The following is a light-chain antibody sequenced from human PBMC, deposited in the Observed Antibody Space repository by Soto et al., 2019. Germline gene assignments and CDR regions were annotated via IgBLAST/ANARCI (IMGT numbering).Light chain of an antibody. J-gene: IGKJ1*01. CDR3: QQYGSSPQGT. CDR1: QSVSSSY. V-gene: IGKV3-20*01. Sequence: EIVLTQSPGTLSLSPGERATLSCRASQSVSSSYLAWYHQKPGQAPRLLIYGASSRATGIPGRFSGSGSGTDFTLTISSLESEDFAVYYCQQYGSSPQGTFGQGTNVEIK. CDR2: GAS.